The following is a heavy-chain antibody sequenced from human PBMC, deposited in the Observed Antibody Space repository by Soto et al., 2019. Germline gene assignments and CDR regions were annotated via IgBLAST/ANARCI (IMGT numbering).Heavy chain of an antibody. CDR3: AKEVGPSGVAGSSWYGLDY. CDR1: GFTFDDYG. Sequence: EVQLVQSGGGLEQPGRSLRLSCAGSGFTFDDYGMHWVRQVPGKGLEWVSGISWNSGRIAYADSVKGRFTISRDNAKNSLYLQLNTLRVADTALYYCAKEVGPSGVAGSSWYGLDYWGQGALVTVSS. V-gene: IGHV3-9*01. CDR2: ISWNSGRI. D-gene: IGHD6-13*01. J-gene: IGHJ4*02.